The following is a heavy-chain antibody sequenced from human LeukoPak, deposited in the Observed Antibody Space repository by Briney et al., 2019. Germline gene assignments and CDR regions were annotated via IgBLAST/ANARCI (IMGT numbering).Heavy chain of an antibody. CDR2: INTSGTT. V-gene: IGHV4-4*07. CDR3: ARGRTTVTPFDY. J-gene: IGHJ4*02. CDR1: GDSISGHS. Sequence: SETLSLTCTVSGDSISGHSWNWIRQPAGKGLEWVGRINTSGTTNYNPSLKSRVTMSVDTSKNQFSLKLSSVTAADTAVYYCARGRTTVTPFDYWGQGTLVTVSS. D-gene: IGHD4-17*01.